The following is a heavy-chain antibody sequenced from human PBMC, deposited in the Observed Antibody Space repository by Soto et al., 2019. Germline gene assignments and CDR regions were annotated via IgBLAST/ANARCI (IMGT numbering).Heavy chain of an antibody. CDR3: ARGGHCTNGVCSALDY. V-gene: IGHV4-59*08. D-gene: IGHD2-8*01. Sequence: QVQLQESGPGLVKPSGTLSLTCTVSGGSISTYYWSWIRQPPGKGLEWIGYIYYGGSANYNPSRKSLVTISVDTSKKQFSLKLSSVTAADTAVYYCARGGHCTNGVCSALDYWGQGTLVTVSS. CDR1: GGSISTYY. CDR2: IYYGGSA. J-gene: IGHJ4*02.